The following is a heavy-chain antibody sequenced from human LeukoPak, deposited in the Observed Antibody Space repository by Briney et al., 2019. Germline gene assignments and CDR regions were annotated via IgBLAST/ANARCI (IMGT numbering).Heavy chain of an antibody. CDR1: GFTFSSYA. CDR2: ISSNGGST. J-gene: IGHJ6*03. V-gene: IGHV3-64*01. D-gene: IGHD3-3*01. CDR3: ARDRGITIFGVVGYYMDV. Sequence: GGSLRLSCAASGFTFSSYAMHWVRQAPGQGLEYVSAISSNGGSTYYANSVKGRFTISRDNSKNTLYLQMGSLRAEDMAVHYCARDRGITIFGVVGYYMDVWGKGTTVTVSS.